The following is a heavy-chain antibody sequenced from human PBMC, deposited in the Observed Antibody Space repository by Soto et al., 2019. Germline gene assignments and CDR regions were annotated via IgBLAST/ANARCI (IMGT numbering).Heavy chain of an antibody. V-gene: IGHV3-30-3*01. Sequence: QVQLVESGGGVVQPRRSLRLSCAASGFTFSSYAMHWVRQAPGKGLEWVAVISYDGSNKYYADSVKGRFTISRDNSKNTLYLQMNSLRAEDTAVYYCARVVRETYYYYGMDVWGQGTTVTVSS. CDR3: ARVVRETYYYYGMDV. CDR1: GFTFSSYA. D-gene: IGHD3-10*01. J-gene: IGHJ6*02. CDR2: ISYDGSNK.